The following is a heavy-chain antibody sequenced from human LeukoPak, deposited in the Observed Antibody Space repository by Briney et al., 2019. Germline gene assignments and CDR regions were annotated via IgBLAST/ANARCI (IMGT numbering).Heavy chain of an antibody. D-gene: IGHD6-19*01. Sequence: GGSLSLSCAASGFTFSSYAMSWVRQAPGKGLEWVSAISGSGGSTYYADSVKGRFTISRDNSKNTLYLQMNSLRAEDTAVYYCAKAPTYSSGWYYFDYWGQGTLVTVSS. CDR3: AKAPTYSSGWYYFDY. CDR2: ISGSGGST. V-gene: IGHV3-23*01. J-gene: IGHJ4*02. CDR1: GFTFSSYA.